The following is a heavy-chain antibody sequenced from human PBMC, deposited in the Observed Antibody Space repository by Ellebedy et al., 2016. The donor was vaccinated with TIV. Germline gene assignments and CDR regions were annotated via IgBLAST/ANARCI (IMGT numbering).Heavy chain of an antibody. CDR2: MYYGGST. Sequence: MPSETLSLTCTVSSGSISTRSYYWGWIRQPPGKGLEWIGSMYYGGSTYYNPSLKSRVTISVDTSRNQFSLKLTSVTAADTAVYFCARDGYADSRTQNRYFDFWGQGTLVTVSS. CDR3: ARDGYADSRTQNRYFDF. D-gene: IGHD4-17*01. V-gene: IGHV4-39*07. J-gene: IGHJ4*02. CDR1: SGSISTRSYY.